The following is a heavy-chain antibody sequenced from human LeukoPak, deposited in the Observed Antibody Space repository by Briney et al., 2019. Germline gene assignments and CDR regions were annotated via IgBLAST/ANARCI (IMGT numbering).Heavy chain of an antibody. CDR3: AGPNYYYMDV. Sequence: SETLSLTCTVSGGSISGDSSYWGWIRQPPGKGLEWIGSIYYSGSTYYNPSLKSRVTISVDTSKNQFSLKLSSVTAADTAVYYCAGPNYYYMDVWGKGTTVTVSS. V-gene: IGHV4-39*01. CDR2: IYYSGST. CDR1: GGSISGDSSY. J-gene: IGHJ6*03.